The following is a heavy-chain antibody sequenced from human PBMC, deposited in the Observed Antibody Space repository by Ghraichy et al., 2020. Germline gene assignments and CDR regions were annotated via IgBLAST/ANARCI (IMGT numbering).Heavy chain of an antibody. CDR2: ISWDGGST. J-gene: IGHJ5*02. CDR3: AKDRYSGYNCGNNWFDR. Sequence: GGSLRLSCVGSDFRFDDFAMHWVRQSPGKGLEWVSGISWDGGSTDYADSVKGRFTISRDNAKNSLYLQLNSLRPQDPALYYCAKDRYSGYNCGNNWFDRWGRGTLVTVSS. D-gene: IGHD5-12*01. V-gene: IGHV3-9*01. CDR1: DFRFDDFA.